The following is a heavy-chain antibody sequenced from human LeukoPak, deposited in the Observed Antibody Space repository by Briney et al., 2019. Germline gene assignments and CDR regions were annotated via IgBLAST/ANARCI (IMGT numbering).Heavy chain of an antibody. J-gene: IGHJ4*02. CDR3: ARGTLGNFDY. D-gene: IGHD3-10*01. V-gene: IGHV4-59*11. Sequence: PSETLSLTCTVSGGSISSHYWSWIRQPPGKGLEWIGYIYDSGSTNYNPSLKSRVTISVDTSKNQFSLKLSSVTAADTAVYYCARGTLGNFDYWGQGTLVTVSS. CDR2: IYDSGST. CDR1: GGSISSHY.